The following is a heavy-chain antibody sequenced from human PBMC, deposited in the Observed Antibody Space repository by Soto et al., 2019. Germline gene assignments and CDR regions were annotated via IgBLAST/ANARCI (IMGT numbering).Heavy chain of an antibody. CDR3: TTDDPINKY. CDR1: GFTFSNAW. Sequence: LRLSCAASGFTFSNAWMSWVRQAPGKGLEWVGRIKSYTNSGTTDYAAPVKGRFAISRDDSKNTLYLQMNSLKTEDAGVYYCTTDDPINKYWGQGTLVTVS. CDR2: IKSYTNSGTT. V-gene: IGHV3-15*01. J-gene: IGHJ4*02.